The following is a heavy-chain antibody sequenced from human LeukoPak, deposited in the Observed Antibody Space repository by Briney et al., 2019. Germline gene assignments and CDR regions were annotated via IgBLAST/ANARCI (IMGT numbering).Heavy chain of an antibody. D-gene: IGHD6-6*01. CDR2: ISDIGST. CDR3: ARSIAARPFFDY. V-gene: IGHV4-59*08. J-gene: IGHJ4*02. CDR1: GGSISSYY. Sequence: NPSETLSLTCTVSGGSISSYYWSWIRQPPGKGLEWIAYISDIGSTNYNPSLKSRVTISVDTSKNQFSLKLSSVTAADTAVYYCARSIAARPFFDYWGQGTLVTVSS.